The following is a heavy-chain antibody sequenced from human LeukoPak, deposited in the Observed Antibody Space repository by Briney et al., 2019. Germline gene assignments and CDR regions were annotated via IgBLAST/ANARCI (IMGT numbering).Heavy chain of an antibody. Sequence: SETLSLTCTVSGDSVASGGYYWNWIRQPPGKGLEWIGYIYYSGSTNYNPSLKSRVTISVDTSKNQFSLKLSSVTAADTAVYYCARGPGTTVVTRFNYWGQGTLVTVSS. CDR2: IYYSGST. CDR1: GDSVASGGYY. J-gene: IGHJ4*02. D-gene: IGHD4-23*01. V-gene: IGHV4-61*08. CDR3: ARGPGTTVVTRFNY.